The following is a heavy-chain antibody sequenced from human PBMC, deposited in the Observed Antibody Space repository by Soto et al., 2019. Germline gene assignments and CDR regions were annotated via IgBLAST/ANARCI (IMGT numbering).Heavy chain of an antibody. CDR3: TSSEEWLFLYYFDY. CDR1: GFTFSDSA. D-gene: IGHD3-22*01. J-gene: IGHJ4*02. Sequence: GGSLRLSCAASGFTFSDSAMHLVRQAYGKGLEWVGRIRSKANSYATAYAASVKGRFTISRDDSKNTAYLQMNSLKTEDTAVYYCTSSEEWLFLYYFDYWGQGTLVTVSS. CDR2: IRSKANSYAT. V-gene: IGHV3-73*01.